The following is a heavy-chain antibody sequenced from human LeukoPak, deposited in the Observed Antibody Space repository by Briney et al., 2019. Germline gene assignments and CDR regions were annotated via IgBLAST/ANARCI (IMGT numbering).Heavy chain of an antibody. V-gene: IGHV3-43*01. Sequence: GGSLRLSCAASGFTFDDYTMHWVRQAPGKGLEWVSLISWDGGSTYYADSVKGRFTISRDNSKNSLYLQMNSLRTEDTALYYCAKGPPGIAAADPYYFDYWGQGTLVTVSS. CDR2: ISWDGGST. J-gene: IGHJ4*02. CDR3: AKGPPGIAAADPYYFDY. D-gene: IGHD6-13*01. CDR1: GFTFDDYT.